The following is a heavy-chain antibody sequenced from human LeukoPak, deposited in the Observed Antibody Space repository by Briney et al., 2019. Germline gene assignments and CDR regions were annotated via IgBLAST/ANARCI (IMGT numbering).Heavy chain of an antibody. CDR3: AKEGPTTSCYDY. J-gene: IGHJ4*02. D-gene: IGHD2-2*01. V-gene: IGHV3-23*01. Sequence: GGSLRLSCAASGFTFRIYAMSWLRQAPGKGLEGVSSINASGPSTYYADSVKSRLTISRDNAKNTLYLQLSSLRADDTALYYSAKEGPTTSCYDYWGQGTLVTVSS. CDR1: GFTFRIYA. CDR2: INASGPST.